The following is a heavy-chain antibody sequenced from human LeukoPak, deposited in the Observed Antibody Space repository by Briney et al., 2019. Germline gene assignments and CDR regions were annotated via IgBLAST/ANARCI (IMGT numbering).Heavy chain of an antibody. J-gene: IGHJ4*02. CDR3: AKDVAPDSGWNLDY. Sequence: PGGSLRLSCAASGFTFSTYSMTWVRQAPGKGLEWVSSIYNSGSRTFYGDSGKGRFTVSRDNSKNTLYLQMNSLRAEDTAVYYCAKDVAPDSGWNLDYSSQGTLVTVSS. V-gene: IGHV3-23*05. CDR1: GFTFSTYS. D-gene: IGHD6-19*01. CDR2: IYNSGSRT.